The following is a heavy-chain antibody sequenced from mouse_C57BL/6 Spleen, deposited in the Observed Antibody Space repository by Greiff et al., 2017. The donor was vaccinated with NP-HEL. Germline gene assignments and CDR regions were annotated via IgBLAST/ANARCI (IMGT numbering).Heavy chain of an antibody. CDR2: IYPYNGVS. J-gene: IGHJ4*01. V-gene: IGHV1-31*01. CDR3: ARGFITTVVATRAMDY. D-gene: IGHD1-1*01. Sequence: EVKLMESGPELVKPGASVKISCKASGYSFTGYYMHWVKQSHGNILDWIGYIYPYNGVSSYNQKFKGKATLTVDKSSSTAYMELRSLTSEDSAVYYCARGFITTVVATRAMDYWGQGTSVTVSS. CDR1: GYSFTGYY.